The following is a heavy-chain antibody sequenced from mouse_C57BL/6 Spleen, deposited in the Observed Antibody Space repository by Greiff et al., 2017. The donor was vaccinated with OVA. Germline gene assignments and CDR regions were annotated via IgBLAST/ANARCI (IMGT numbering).Heavy chain of an antibody. J-gene: IGHJ4*01. CDR3: ARSTTVDAMDY. Sequence: EVMLVESGPELVKPGASVKISCKASGYSFTGYYMNWVKQSPEKSLEWIGEINPSTGGTTSNQKFKAKATLTVDKSSSTAYMQLKSLTSEDSAVYYCARSTTVDAMDYWGQGTSVTVSS. V-gene: IGHV1-42*01. D-gene: IGHD1-1*01. CDR2: INPSTGGT. CDR1: GYSFTGYY.